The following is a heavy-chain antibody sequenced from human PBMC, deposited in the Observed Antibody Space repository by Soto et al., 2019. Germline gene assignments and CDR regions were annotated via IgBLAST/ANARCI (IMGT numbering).Heavy chain of an antibody. D-gene: IGHD6-19*01. CDR2: IRSKAYGGTT. CDR1: GFTFGDYA. V-gene: IGHV3-49*04. J-gene: IGHJ4*02. Sequence: GGSLRLSCTASGFTFGDYAMSWVRQAPGKGLEWVGFIRSKAYGGTTEYAASVKGRFTISRDDSKSIAYLKMNSLETEDTAVYYCTREGGQWLARDYFDYWGQGTLVTVSS. CDR3: TREGGQWLARDYFDY.